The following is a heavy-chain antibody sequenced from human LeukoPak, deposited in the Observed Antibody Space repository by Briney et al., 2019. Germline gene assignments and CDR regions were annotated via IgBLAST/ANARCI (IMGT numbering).Heavy chain of an antibody. CDR2: IILIFDTA. Sequence: SVKVSCKASGGTFSSYAISWVRQAPGQGLEWMGGIILIFDTANYAQKFKGRLTITADKSTSTAYMELSSLRSEDTAVYYCARGRHDYGDFDYWGQGTLVTVSS. J-gene: IGHJ4*02. D-gene: IGHD4-17*01. CDR1: GGTFSSYA. CDR3: ARGRHDYGDFDY. V-gene: IGHV1-69*06.